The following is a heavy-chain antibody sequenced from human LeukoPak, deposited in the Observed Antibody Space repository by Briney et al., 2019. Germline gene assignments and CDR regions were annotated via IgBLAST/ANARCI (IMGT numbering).Heavy chain of an antibody. J-gene: IGHJ4*02. D-gene: IGHD3-3*01. CDR2: IYYSRST. CDR3: ARHDNIYDFWSGQNIPCYFDY. CDR1: GGSISSSSYY. Sequence: SSETLSLTCTASGGSISSSSYYWGWIRQPPGKGLEWIVSIYYSRSTYYNPSLKSRVTISVDTSKNQFSLKLSSVTAAHPAVYYCARHDNIYDFWSGQNIPCYFDYWGQGTLVTVSS. V-gene: IGHV4-39*01.